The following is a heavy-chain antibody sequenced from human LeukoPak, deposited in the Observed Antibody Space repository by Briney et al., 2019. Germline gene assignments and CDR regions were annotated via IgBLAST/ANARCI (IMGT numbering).Heavy chain of an antibody. V-gene: IGHV3-23*01. Sequence: GGSLRLSCAASGFTFSSHVMSWVRQAPGQGLEWVSLITASSTETLYGDSVRGRFTISRDNVKSTLYLQMDDLIDEDDAVFYFARGLSYGMDVWGQGTTVTVSS. J-gene: IGHJ6*02. CDR3: ARGLSYGMDV. CDR2: ITASSTET. CDR1: GFTFSSHV.